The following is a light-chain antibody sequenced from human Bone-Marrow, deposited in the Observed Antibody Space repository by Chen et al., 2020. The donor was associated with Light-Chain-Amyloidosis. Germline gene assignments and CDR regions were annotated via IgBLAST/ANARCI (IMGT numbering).Light chain of an antibody. Sequence: DIQMTQSPSTLSASVGDRVTITCRASQSISSWLAWYQQKPGKAPKLLIYKASSLESGVPSRFSGSGSGTEFTLTISSLQPDDFATYYCQHHRTFGQGIKVEIK. V-gene: IGKV1-5*03. CDR1: QSISSW. J-gene: IGKJ1*01. CDR2: KAS. CDR3: QHHRT.